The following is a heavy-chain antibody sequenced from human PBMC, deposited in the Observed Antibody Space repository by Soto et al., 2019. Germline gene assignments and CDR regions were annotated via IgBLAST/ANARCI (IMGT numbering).Heavy chain of an antibody. D-gene: IGHD1-26*01. Sequence: QVQLVQSGTEVKRPGDSVKVSCKASGYTFTGYYVHWVRQAPGQGLEWRGGINPNSGDTYLAQRFQGRVTMNRDTSIGTAYMELRGLTSDDTAEYYCAKGGAIVAAGTRVYLYNAMDVWGQGTTVTVSS. J-gene: IGHJ6*02. CDR1: GYTFTGYY. CDR2: INPNSGDT. CDR3: AKGGAIVAAGTRVYLYNAMDV. V-gene: IGHV1-2*02.